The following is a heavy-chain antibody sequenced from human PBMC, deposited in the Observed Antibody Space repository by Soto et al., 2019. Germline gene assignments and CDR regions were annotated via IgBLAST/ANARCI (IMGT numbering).Heavy chain of an antibody. CDR3: AKDQENGAYDTTRPTDY. Sequence: GGSLRLSCAASGFTFSNYGMHWVRQAPGKGLEWVAVISYDGSSRYYADSVKGRFTISRDNSKDTVDLQMNSLRAEDTAVYYCAKDQENGAYDTTRPTDYWGQGTLVTVSS. D-gene: IGHD5-12*01. J-gene: IGHJ4*02. CDR1: GFTFSNYG. CDR2: ISYDGSSR. V-gene: IGHV3-30*18.